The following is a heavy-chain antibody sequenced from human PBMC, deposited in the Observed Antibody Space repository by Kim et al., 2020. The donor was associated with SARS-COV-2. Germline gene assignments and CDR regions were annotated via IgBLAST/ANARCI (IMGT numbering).Heavy chain of an antibody. J-gene: IGHJ3*01. CDR3: ARGRGEDYRDAFDL. Sequence: GGSLRLSCAIRGFVFSTFGMHWVRQTPGEGLEWVAVIWNDGSNKHYVDSVNGRLTISRDNSKNMLYLEMNSLRAEDTGLYYCARGRGEDYRDAFDLWGQGTMVTVSS. CDR2: IWNDGSNK. CDR1: GFVFSTFG. V-gene: IGHV3-33*01. D-gene: IGHD1-26*01.